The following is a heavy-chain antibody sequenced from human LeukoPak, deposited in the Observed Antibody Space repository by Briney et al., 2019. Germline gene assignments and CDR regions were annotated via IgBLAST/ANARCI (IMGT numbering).Heavy chain of an antibody. J-gene: IGHJ4*02. CDR3: AKQTGDSRYFDY. CDR2: INSDGNST. CDR1: GFTFSSYW. Sequence: GGSLRLSCAASGFTFSSYWIHWVRQVPGKGLLWVSRINSDGNSTNYADSVKGRFTISRDNAKNTLYLQMNSLRAEGTAVYYCAKQTGDSRYFDYWGQGTLSPSPQ. D-gene: IGHD1-1*01. V-gene: IGHV3-74*01.